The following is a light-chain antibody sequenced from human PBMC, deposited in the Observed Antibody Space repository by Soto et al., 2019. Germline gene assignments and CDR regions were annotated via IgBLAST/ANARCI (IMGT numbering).Light chain of an antibody. J-gene: IGKJ3*01. CDR1: QSVSSSY. CDR3: QQYGTSPGLFT. CDR2: GAS. Sequence: EIVLTQSPGTLSFSPGERATLSCRASQSVSSSYLAWYQQKPGQAPRLLIYGASSRTTGIPDRFSGSGSGTDFTLTISRLEPEDFAVYYCQQYGTSPGLFTLGPGTKVDIK. V-gene: IGKV3-20*01.